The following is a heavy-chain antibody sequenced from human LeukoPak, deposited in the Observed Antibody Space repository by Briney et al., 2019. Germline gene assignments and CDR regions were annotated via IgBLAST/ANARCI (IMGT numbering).Heavy chain of an antibody. CDR1: GGSISSGGYY. Sequence: SETLSLTRTVSGGSISSGGYYWSWIRQPPGKGLEWIGYIYHSGSTYYNPSLKSRVTIPVDRSKNQFSLKLSSVTAADTAVYYCAREGVEYSSSPVDYWGQGTLVTVSS. CDR2: IYHSGST. J-gene: IGHJ4*02. V-gene: IGHV4-30-2*01. D-gene: IGHD6-6*01. CDR3: AREGVEYSSSPVDY.